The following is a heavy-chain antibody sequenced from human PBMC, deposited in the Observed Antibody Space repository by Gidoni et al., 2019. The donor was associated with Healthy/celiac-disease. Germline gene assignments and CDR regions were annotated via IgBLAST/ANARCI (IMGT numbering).Heavy chain of an antibody. V-gene: IGHV3-30-3*01. D-gene: IGHD7-27*01. Sequence: QVQLVESGGGVVQPGRSLRLSCAASGFTFSSYAMHWVRQAPGKGLEWVAVISYDGSNKYYADSVKGRFTISRDNSKNTLYLQMNSLRAEDTAVYYCARDLGQPSPYYYYYGMDVWGQGTTVTVSS. CDR3: ARDLGQPSPYYYYYGMDV. J-gene: IGHJ6*02. CDR1: GFTFSSYA. CDR2: ISYDGSNK.